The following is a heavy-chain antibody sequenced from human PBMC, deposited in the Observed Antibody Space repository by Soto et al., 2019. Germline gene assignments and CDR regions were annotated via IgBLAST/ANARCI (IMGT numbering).Heavy chain of an antibody. V-gene: IGHV4-59*01. CDR3: VSSRTAVFGDALDI. D-gene: IGHD2-21*02. CDR2: IYYTERT. J-gene: IGHJ3*02. CDR1: RCSISGYY. Sequence: PSETLSLTWSFSRCSISGYYWRWIRHPPGKGLEXIGHIYYTERTNQNPSLKFRVTISVATSKPQFSLKLSSVTAADEAVYYCVSSRTAVFGDALDIWALGTMVTVSS.